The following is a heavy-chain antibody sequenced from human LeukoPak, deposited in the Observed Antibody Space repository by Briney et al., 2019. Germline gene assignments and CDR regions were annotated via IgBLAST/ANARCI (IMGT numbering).Heavy chain of an antibody. CDR2: ISTYTGDT. Sequence: EASVKVSCRASGGTFSSYAITWVRQAPGQGLEWMGWISTYTGDTNYAPHLQARVTMTADTSTGTAYMELTSLISDDTAVYYCARARTTMTPLDYWGQGTLVTVSS. V-gene: IGHV1-18*01. CDR3: ARARTTMTPLDY. CDR1: GGTFSSYA. J-gene: IGHJ4*02. D-gene: IGHD4-17*01.